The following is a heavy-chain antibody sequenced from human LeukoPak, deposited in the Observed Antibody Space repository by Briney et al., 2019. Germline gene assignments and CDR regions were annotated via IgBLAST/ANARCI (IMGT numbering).Heavy chain of an antibody. D-gene: IGHD3-10*01. V-gene: IGHV3-7*01. J-gene: IGHJ3*02. CDR2: IKEDGSEQ. Sequence: GGSLRLSCVASGFRFSSYWMSWVRQAPGKGLEWVANIKEDGSEQYYADSLKGRFTISRDNSKNTLYLQMNSLRAEDTAVYYCAKDIRSMVRGVDAFDIWGQGTMVTVSS. CDR3: AKDIRSMVRGVDAFDI. CDR1: GFRFSSYW.